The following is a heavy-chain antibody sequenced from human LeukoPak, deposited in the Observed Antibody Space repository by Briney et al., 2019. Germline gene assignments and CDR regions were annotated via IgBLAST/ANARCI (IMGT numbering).Heavy chain of an antibody. CDR2: ISGSGDNT. CDR3: ARAPIGDNNWFDP. D-gene: IGHD3-16*01. V-gene: IGHV3-23*01. Sequence: GGSLRLSCAASGFTFSSYAMSWVRQAPGKGLEWVSGISGSGDNTYYADSVKGRFTISRDNAKNSLSLLMNSLRAEDTAVYYCARAPIGDNNWFDPWGQGTLVTVSS. CDR1: GFTFSSYA. J-gene: IGHJ5*02.